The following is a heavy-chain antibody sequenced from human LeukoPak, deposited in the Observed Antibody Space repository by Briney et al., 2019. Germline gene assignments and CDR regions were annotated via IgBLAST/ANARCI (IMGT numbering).Heavy chain of an antibody. V-gene: IGHV4-39*01. Sequence: PSETLSLTCTVAGGSNSSSTYNWGWIRQPPGKGLEWIGSVYYTGITYYNPSVESRVTISVDTSKNHFSLERNSVTAADTGVYFCARHVSPPVVMFMDVWGKGTTVIVSS. D-gene: IGHD3-22*01. J-gene: IGHJ6*03. CDR1: GGSNSSSTYN. CDR3: ARHVSPPVVMFMDV. CDR2: VYYTGIT.